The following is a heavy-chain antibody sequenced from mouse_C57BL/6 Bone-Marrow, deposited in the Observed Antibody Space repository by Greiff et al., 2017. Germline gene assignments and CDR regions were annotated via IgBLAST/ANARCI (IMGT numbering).Heavy chain of an antibody. J-gene: IGHJ3*01. Sequence: QVQLQQSGAELVKPGASVKLSCKASGYTFTSYWMQWVKQRPGQGLEWIGEIDPSDSYTNYNQKFKGKATLTVDTSSSTAYMQLSSLTSEDSAVYYCARDYDWFAYWGQGTLVTVSA. D-gene: IGHD2-4*01. CDR3: ARDYDWFAY. CDR1: GYTFTSYW. V-gene: IGHV1-50*01. CDR2: IDPSDSYT.